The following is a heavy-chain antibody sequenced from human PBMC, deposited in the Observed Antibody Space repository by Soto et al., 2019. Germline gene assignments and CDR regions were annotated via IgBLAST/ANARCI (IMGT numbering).Heavy chain of an antibody. Sequence: SETLSLTCTVSGGSISSGGYYWSWIRQHPGKGLEWIGYIYYSGSTYYNPSLKSRVTISVDTSKNQFSLKLSSVTAADTAVYYCARPKMVRGVNDAFDIWGQGTMVTVSS. J-gene: IGHJ3*02. CDR3: ARPKMVRGVNDAFDI. D-gene: IGHD3-10*01. CDR2: IYYSGST. V-gene: IGHV4-31*03. CDR1: GGSISSGGYY.